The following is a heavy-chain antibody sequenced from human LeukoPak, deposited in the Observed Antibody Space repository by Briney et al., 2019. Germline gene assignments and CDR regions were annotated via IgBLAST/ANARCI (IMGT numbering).Heavy chain of an antibody. CDR1: GFTFSSYS. D-gene: IGHD5-24*01. CDR2: ISSSSSCI. V-gene: IGHV3-21*01. CDR3: ARAKVREMATIPFDY. J-gene: IGHJ4*02. Sequence: GGSLRLSCAASGFTFSSYSMNWVRQAPGKGLEWVSSISSSSSCIYYADSVKGRFTISRDNAKNSLYLQMNSLRAEDTAVYYCARAKVREMATIPFDYWGQGTLVTVSS.